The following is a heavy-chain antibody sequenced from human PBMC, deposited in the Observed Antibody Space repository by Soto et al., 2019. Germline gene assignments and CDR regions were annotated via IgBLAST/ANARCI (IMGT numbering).Heavy chain of an antibody. V-gene: IGHV3-30*18. CDR2: ISYDGSNK. J-gene: IGHJ6*02. CDR3: AKEFCGVPTVYYYYGMDV. CDR1: GFTFSSYG. Sequence: GGSLRLSCAASGFTFSSYGMHWVRQAPGKGLEWVAVISYDGSNKYYADSVKGRFTISRDNSKNTLYLQMNSLRAEDTAVYYCAKEFCGVPTVYYYYGMDVWGQGTTVTVSS. D-gene: IGHD3-3*01.